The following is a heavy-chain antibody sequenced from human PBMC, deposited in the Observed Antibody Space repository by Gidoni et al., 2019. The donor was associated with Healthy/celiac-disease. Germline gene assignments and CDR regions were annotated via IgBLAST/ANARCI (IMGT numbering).Heavy chain of an antibody. Sequence: QVQLAESGGGVFQPGRSLRLPCAASGFTFSSYVMHWVRQAPGNGLEWVAVIAHDGSNKYYADAVKGRFTISRDNSKNTLYLQMNSLRAEDTAVYYCARCASGSYLYYFDYWGQGTLVTVSS. CDR3: ARCASGSYLYYFDY. V-gene: IGHV3-30-3*01. CDR2: IAHDGSNK. CDR1: GFTFSSYV. J-gene: IGHJ4*02. D-gene: IGHD3-10*01.